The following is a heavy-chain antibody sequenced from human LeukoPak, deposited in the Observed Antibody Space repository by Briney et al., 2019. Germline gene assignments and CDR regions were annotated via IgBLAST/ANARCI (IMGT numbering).Heavy chain of an antibody. J-gene: IGHJ5*02. Sequence: PGGSLRLSCAASRFIFSNYAMTWVRQAPGKGLEWVSAISGTGDSTYYADSVKGRFTISRDNSKNTLYLQMNSLRAEDTAVYYCAKISPTTLYDSRGWFDPWGQGTLVTVSS. V-gene: IGHV3-23*01. CDR1: RFIFSNYA. D-gene: IGHD3-3*01. CDR2: ISGTGDST. CDR3: AKISPTTLYDSRGWFDP.